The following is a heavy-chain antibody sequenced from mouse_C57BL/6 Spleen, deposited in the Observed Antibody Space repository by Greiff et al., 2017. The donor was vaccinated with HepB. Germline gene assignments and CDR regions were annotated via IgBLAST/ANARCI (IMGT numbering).Heavy chain of an antibody. CDR3: ARWGTTVVATEYYAMDY. J-gene: IGHJ4*01. D-gene: IGHD1-1*01. CDR2: INPNNGGT. V-gene: IGHV1-22*01. CDR1: GYTFTDYN. Sequence: VQLKESGPELVKPGASVKMSCKASGYTFTDYNMHWVKQSHGKSLEWIGYINPNNGGTSYNQKFKGKATLTVNKSSSTAYMELRSLTSEDSAVYYCARWGTTVVATEYYAMDYWGQGTSVTVSS.